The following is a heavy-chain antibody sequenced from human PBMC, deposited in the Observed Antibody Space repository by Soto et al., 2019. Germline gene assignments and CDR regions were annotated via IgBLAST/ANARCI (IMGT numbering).Heavy chain of an antibody. CDR2: INPNSGGR. CDR1: GYTCTGYY. V-gene: IGHV1-2*02. CDR3: ARHLPPNDY. J-gene: IGHJ4*02. Sequence: ASAKVSCKASGYTCTGYYMHWVRQAPGQGLEWMGWINPNSGGRNYAQKLHGRLNMTTDTSTTIAYVELRPLRSDATALTYCARHLPPNDYCGEXTLVTV.